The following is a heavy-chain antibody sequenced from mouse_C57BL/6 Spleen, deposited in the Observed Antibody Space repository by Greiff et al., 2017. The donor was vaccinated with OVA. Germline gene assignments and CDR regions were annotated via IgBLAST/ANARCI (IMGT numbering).Heavy chain of an antibody. Sequence: VQLQQPGAELVRPGSSVKLSCKASGYTFTSYWMHWVKQRPIQGLEWIGNIDPSDSETHYNQKFKDKATLTVDISSSTAYMQLSSLTSEDSAVYYCARGDYGSSLFAYWGQGTLVTVSA. V-gene: IGHV1-52*01. CDR2: IDPSDSET. D-gene: IGHD1-1*01. J-gene: IGHJ3*01. CDR3: ARGDYGSSLFAY. CDR1: GYTFTSYW.